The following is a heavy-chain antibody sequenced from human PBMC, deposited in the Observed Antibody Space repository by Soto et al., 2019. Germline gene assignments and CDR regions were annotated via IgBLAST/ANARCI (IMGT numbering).Heavy chain of an antibody. CDR3: ARDRTGFWSGYSYYYYYGMDV. CDR1: GYTFTSYG. V-gene: IGHV1-18*01. D-gene: IGHD3-3*01. CDR2: ISAYNGNT. Sequence: ASVKVSCKASGYTFTSYGISWVRQAPGQGLEWMGWISAYNGNTNYAQKLQGRVTMTTDTSTSTAYMELSSLRSEDTAVYYCARDRTGFWSGYSYYYYYGMDVWGQGTTVTVSS. J-gene: IGHJ6*02.